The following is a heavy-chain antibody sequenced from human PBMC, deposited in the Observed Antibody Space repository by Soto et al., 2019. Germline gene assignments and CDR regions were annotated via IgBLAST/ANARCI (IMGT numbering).Heavy chain of an antibody. D-gene: IGHD6-19*01. V-gene: IGHV1-46*01. CDR1: GYTFTSYY. CDR2: INPSAGTT. Sequence: GASVKVSCKTSGYTFTSYYMHWVRQAPGQGLEWMGIINPSAGTTSYAQKFQGRVTMTRDTSTSTAYMELSSLRSEDTAVYYCARVQWLVIDYWGQGTLVTVSS. J-gene: IGHJ4*02. CDR3: ARVQWLVIDY.